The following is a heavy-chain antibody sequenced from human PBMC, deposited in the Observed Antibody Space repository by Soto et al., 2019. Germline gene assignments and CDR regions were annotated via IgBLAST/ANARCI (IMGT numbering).Heavy chain of an antibody. D-gene: IGHD1-26*01. J-gene: IGHJ5*02. Sequence: ASVKVSCKASGYTFTTYGISWVRQASGQGLEWLGWINTHNGNTNYAQNLQGRVIMTADTSTNTAYMEVRSLTSDDTAVYYCARASGSSYRFDPWGQGTLVTVSS. CDR3: ARASGSSYRFDP. CDR2: INTHNGNT. V-gene: IGHV1-18*01. CDR1: GYTFTTYG.